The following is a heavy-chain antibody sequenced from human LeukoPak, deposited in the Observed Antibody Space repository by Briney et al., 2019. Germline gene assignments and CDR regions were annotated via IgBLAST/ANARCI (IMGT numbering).Heavy chain of an antibody. D-gene: IGHD3-10*01. CDR3: ARAPFGGPEYFQH. Sequence: SETLSLTCAVSGGSISSSNWWSWVRQPPGKGLEWIGYIYYSGSTYYNPSLKSRVTISVDTSKNQFSLKLSSVTAADTAVYYCARAPFGGPEYFQHWGQGTLVTVSS. CDR1: GGSISSSNW. CDR2: IYYSGST. V-gene: IGHV4-4*02. J-gene: IGHJ1*01.